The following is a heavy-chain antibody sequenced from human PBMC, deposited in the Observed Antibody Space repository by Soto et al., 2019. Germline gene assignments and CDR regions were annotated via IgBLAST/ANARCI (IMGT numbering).Heavy chain of an antibody. D-gene: IGHD2-15*01. CDR1: GGTFRSYA. V-gene: IGHV1-69*01. Sequence: QVQLVQSGAEVKKPGSSVKVSCKASGGTFRSYAISWVRQAPGQGLEWMGGIIPIFGTANYAQKFQGRVTITADESTSTAYMELSSLRSEDTALYYCARDPRYCSGGSCYVYWGQGTLVTVSS. J-gene: IGHJ4*02. CDR2: IIPIFGTA. CDR3: ARDPRYCSGGSCYVY.